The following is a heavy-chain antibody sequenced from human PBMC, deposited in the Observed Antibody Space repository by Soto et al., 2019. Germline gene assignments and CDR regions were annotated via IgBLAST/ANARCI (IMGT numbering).Heavy chain of an antibody. Sequence: ASVKVSCKASGYTFTSYYMHWVRQAPGQGLEWMGIINPSGGSTSYAQKFQGRVTMTRDTSTSTVYMELSSLRSEDTAVYYCARDLFASAEVTVTTFQYYYYGMDVWGQGTTVTVSS. CDR2: INPSGGST. V-gene: IGHV1-46*01. CDR3: ARDLFASAEVTVTTFQYYYYGMDV. CDR1: GYTFTSYY. J-gene: IGHJ6*02. D-gene: IGHD4-17*01.